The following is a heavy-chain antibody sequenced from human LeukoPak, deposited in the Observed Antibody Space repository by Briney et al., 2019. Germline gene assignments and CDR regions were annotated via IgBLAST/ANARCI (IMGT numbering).Heavy chain of an antibody. CDR2: IIPIFGTA. D-gene: IGHD5-18*01. CDR1: GGTFSSYA. Sequence: ASVKVSCKASGGTFSSYAISWVRQAPGQGLEWMGGIIPIFGTANYAQKFQGRVTITTDESTSTAYMELSSLRSEDTAVYYCARSGHSRQLVYYMDVWGQGTPVTVSS. CDR3: ARSGHSRQLVYYMDV. V-gene: IGHV1-69*05. J-gene: IGHJ6*03.